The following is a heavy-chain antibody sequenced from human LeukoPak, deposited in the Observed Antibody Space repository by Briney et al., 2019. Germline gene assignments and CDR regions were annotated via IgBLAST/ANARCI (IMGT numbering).Heavy chain of an antibody. D-gene: IGHD3-10*02. Sequence: PGGSLRLSCAASGFTFSSYGMNWVRQAPGKGLEWVSSISSIGSTICYADSVKGRFTISRDNAKNSLCLQMNSLRAEDTAVYYCAELGITMIGGVWGKGTTVTISS. V-gene: IGHV3-48*01. CDR3: AELGITMIGGV. J-gene: IGHJ6*04. CDR2: ISSIGSTI. CDR1: GFTFSSYG.